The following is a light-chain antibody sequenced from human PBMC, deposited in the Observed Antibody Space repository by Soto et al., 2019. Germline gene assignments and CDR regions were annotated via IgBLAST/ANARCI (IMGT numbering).Light chain of an antibody. CDR1: QSVSSN. J-gene: IGKJ1*01. CDR3: QQYNNWPPDRT. Sequence: EIVMTQSPATLSVSPGERATLSCRASQSVSSNLAWYQQKPGQAPRLLIYGASTRAAGIPSSFSGSGSGTDVTLTISSLQSEDFAIYFCQQYNNWPPDRTFGQGTKVEIK. CDR2: GAS. V-gene: IGKV3D-15*01.